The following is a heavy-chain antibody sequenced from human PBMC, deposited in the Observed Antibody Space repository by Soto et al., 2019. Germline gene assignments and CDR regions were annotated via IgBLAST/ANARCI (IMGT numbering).Heavy chain of an antibody. V-gene: IGHV1-24*01. CDR1: GCTLTELS. J-gene: IGHJ4*02. D-gene: IGHD1-20*01. CDR2: FDPEYGET. CDR3: ATHDTWNVQERLAY. Sequence: ASVKVSCKVSGCTLTELSMHWVRQAPVKVLEWMVGFDPEYGETIYAQKFQGRVTMTEDTSTDTAYMELSSLRSEDTAVYYCATHDTWNVQERLAYWAQGTIVTASS.